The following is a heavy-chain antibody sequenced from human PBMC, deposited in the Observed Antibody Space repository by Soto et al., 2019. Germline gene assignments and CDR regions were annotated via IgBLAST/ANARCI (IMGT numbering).Heavy chain of an antibody. CDR2: INHSGST. Sequence: QVQLQQWGAGLLKPSETLSLTCAVYGGSFSGYYWSWIRQPPGKGLEWIGEINHSGSTNYNPSLKSRVTISVDTSKNQFSLKLSSVTAADTAVYYCATRPIAVAGTPIYNWFDPWGQGTLVTVSS. CDR1: GGSFSGYY. D-gene: IGHD6-19*01. V-gene: IGHV4-34*01. CDR3: ATRPIAVAGTPIYNWFDP. J-gene: IGHJ5*02.